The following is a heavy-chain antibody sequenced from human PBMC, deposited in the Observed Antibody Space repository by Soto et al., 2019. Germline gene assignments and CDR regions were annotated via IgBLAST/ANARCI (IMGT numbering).Heavy chain of an antibody. J-gene: IGHJ4*02. D-gene: IGHD2-15*01. Sequence: PGGSLRLSCGASGFTFSNYAVAWIRQAPGKGLEWVSSTTSSGDVTYYADSVKGRFTVSRDNFRNMLYLQMNSLRAEDTATYYCAKYSTSGASRLFDYWGQGPLVTVSS. CDR2: TTSSGDVT. CDR1: GFTFSNYA. V-gene: IGHV3-23*01. CDR3: AKYSTSGASRLFDY.